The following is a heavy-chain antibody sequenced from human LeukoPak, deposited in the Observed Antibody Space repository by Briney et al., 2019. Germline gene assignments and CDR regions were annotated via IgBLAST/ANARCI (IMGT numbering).Heavy chain of an antibody. CDR2: IYYSGST. D-gene: IGHD3-10*01. J-gene: IGHJ6*02. V-gene: IGHV4-30-4*01. CDR3: ARDLAMVRGALPDYGMDV. CDR1: GGSISSGDYY. Sequence: SETLSLTCTVSGGSISSGDYYWSWIRQPPGKGLVWIGYIYYSGSTYYNPSLKSRVTISVDTSKNQFSLKLSSVTAADTAVYYCARDLAMVRGALPDYGMDVWGQGTTVTVSS.